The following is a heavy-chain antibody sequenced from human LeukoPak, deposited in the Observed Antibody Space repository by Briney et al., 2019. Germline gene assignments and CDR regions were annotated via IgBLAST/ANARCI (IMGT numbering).Heavy chain of an antibody. CDR1: GGSISSYY. J-gene: IGHJ6*02. Sequence: SEILSLTCTVSGGSISSYYWSWIRQPPGKGLEWIGEINHSGSTNYNPSLKSRVTISVDTSKNQFSLKLSSVTAADTAVYYCASWVVRGLRYYGMDVWGQGTTVTVSS. V-gene: IGHV4-34*01. D-gene: IGHD3-10*01. CDR3: ASWVVRGLRYYGMDV. CDR2: INHSGST.